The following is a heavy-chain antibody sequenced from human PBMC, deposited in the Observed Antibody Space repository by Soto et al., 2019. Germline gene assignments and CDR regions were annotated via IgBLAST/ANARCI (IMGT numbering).Heavy chain of an antibody. J-gene: IGHJ6*02. Sequence: SETLSLTCAVSGGSISSSNWWSWVRQPPGKGLEWIGEIYHSGSTNYNPALKSRVTISVDKSKNQFSVKLSSVTAADTAVYYCARERGQATANYYYYGMDVWGQGTTVTVSS. CDR2: IYHSGST. V-gene: IGHV4-4*02. CDR1: GGSISSSNW. CDR3: ARERGQATANYYYYGMDV. D-gene: IGHD1-26*01.